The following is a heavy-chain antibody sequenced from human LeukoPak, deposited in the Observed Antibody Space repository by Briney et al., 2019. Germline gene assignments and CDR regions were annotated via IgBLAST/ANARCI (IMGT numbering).Heavy chain of an antibody. V-gene: IGHV4-30-4*01. CDR1: GGSISSGDYY. J-gene: IGHJ4*02. Sequence: SETLSLTCTVSGGSISSGDYYWSWIRQPPGKGLEWIGYIYYSGSTYYNPSLKSRVTISVDTSKNQFSLKLSSVTAADTAVYYCASKVYSGSYIAYWGQGTLVTVSS. D-gene: IGHD1-26*01. CDR2: IYYSGST. CDR3: ASKVYSGSYIAY.